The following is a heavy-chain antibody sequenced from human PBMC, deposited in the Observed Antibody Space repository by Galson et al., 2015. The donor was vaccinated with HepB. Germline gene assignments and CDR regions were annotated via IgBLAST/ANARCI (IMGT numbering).Heavy chain of an antibody. J-gene: IGHJ6*02. V-gene: IGHV1-69*13. D-gene: IGHD2-2*01. CDR3: ARQGGYCSTTTCYVGGYYYYGMDV. Sequence: SVKVSCKAFGGTFGSYAISWVRQAPGQGLEWMGGITPIYGSANYAQKFQDRVTITADESTNTVYMELRSLRSEDTAVYYCARQGGYCSTTTCYVGGYYYYGMDVWGQGTTVTVFS. CDR2: ITPIYGSA. CDR1: GGTFGSYA.